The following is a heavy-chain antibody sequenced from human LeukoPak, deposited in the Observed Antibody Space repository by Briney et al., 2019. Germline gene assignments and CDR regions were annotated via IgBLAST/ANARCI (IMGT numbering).Heavy chain of an antibody. J-gene: IGHJ6*03. CDR2: IYTSGIT. Sequence: SETLSLTCTVSGGSISSGSYYWSWIRQPAGKGLEWIGRIYTSGITNYNPSLQSRVTISVDTSKNQFSLKLSSVTAADTAVYYCARVMDTGYGGKLLGYYYYMDVWGKGTTVTVSS. V-gene: IGHV4-61*02. D-gene: IGHD4/OR15-4a*01. CDR3: ARVMDTGYGGKLLGYYYYMDV. CDR1: GGSISSGSYY.